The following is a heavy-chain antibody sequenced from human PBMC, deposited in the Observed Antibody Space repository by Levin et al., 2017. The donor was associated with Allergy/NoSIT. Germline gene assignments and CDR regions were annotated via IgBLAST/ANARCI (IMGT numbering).Heavy chain of an antibody. CDR3: VSGAWFLPDY. D-gene: IGHD3-22*01. CDR1: GFTFSRYW. Sequence: PGGSLRLSCVASGFTFSRYWMNWVRQAPGKGLEWVAIIHPDASETYYVDSVKDRFTISRDDAKNSVYLQMNSLRVEDTAVYYCVSGAWFLPDYWGQGTLVTVSS. J-gene: IGHJ4*02. V-gene: IGHV3-7*01. CDR2: IHPDASET.